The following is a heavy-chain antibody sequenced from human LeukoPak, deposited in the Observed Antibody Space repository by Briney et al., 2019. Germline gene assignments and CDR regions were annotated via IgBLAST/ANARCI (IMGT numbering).Heavy chain of an antibody. CDR3: AGISSGYYYYFDY. Sequence: SETLSLTCAVSGYSISSGYYWGWIRQPPGKGLEWIGSIYHGGSTYYNPSLKRRVTISVDTSRNQFSLKLSSVTAADTAVYYCAGISSGYYYYFDYWGQGTLVTVSS. V-gene: IGHV4-38-2*01. CDR1: GYSISSGYY. J-gene: IGHJ4*02. CDR2: IYHGGST. D-gene: IGHD3-22*01.